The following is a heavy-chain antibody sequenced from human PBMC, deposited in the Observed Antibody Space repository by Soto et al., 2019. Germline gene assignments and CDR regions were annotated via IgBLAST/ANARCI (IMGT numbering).Heavy chain of an antibody. J-gene: IGHJ4*02. CDR1: GYTFFNYG. CDR2: ISAYNGNR. CDR3: ERDGITRAGSFDS. D-gene: IGHD6-19*01. V-gene: IGHV1-18*01. Sequence: QVQLVQSGAEVKKPGASVKVSCKASGYTFFNYGISWVRQAPGQGLEWMGWISAYNGNRNYAGKFQGRATMTTETSTSTAYMELRSLRSDDTAVYYCERDGITRAGSFDSWGQGTLVTVSS.